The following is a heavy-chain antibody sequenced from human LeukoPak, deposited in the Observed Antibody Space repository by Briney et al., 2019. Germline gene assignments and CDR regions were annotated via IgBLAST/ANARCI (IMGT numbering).Heavy chain of an antibody. J-gene: IGHJ4*02. CDR1: GGSISSGSYY. V-gene: IGHV4-39*07. CDR2: IYYSGST. CDR3: ARDLYYYDSSGYRPLYYFDY. Sequence: SETLSLTCTVSGGSISSGSYYWGWIRQPPGKGLEWIGSIYYSGSTYYNPSLKSRVTISVDTSKNQFSLKLSSVTAADTAVYYCARDLYYYDSSGYRPLYYFDYWGQGTLVTVSS. D-gene: IGHD3-22*01.